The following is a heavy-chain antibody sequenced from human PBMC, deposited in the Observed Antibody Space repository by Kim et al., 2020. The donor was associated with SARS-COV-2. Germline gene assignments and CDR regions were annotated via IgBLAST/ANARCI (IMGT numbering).Heavy chain of an antibody. CDR2: IYPDDSES. J-gene: IGHJ6*02. D-gene: IGHD5-18*01. Sequence: GESLKISCKGSGYSFTTYWIDWVRQMPGKGLEWMGIIYPDDSESRYSPSFQGQVTISADKSINTAYLQWSSLKASDTAMYYCVKVDAVDGGMAGMDVWG. V-gene: IGHV5-51*01. CDR3: VKVDAVDGGMAGMDV. CDR1: GYSFTTYW.